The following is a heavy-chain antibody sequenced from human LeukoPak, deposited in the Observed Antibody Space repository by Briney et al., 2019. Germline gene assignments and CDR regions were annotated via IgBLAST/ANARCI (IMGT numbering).Heavy chain of an antibody. J-gene: IGHJ4*02. V-gene: IGHV4-34*01. Sequence: PSETLSLTCAIYGGSFSGYYWSWIREPPGKGLEWIGEINHSGSTNYNPSLKSRVTISVDTSKNQFSLKLSSVTAADTAVYYCARDRGNWGQGTLVTVFS. CDR3: ARDRGN. D-gene: IGHD3-16*01. CDR2: INHSGST. CDR1: GGSFSGYY.